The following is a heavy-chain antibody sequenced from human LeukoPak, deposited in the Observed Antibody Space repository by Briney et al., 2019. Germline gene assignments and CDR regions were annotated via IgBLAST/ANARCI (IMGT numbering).Heavy chain of an antibody. Sequence: GGSLRLSCAASGFTFSTYSMNWVRQAPGKGLEWVANIKQDGSEKYYADSVKGRFTISRDNSKNTLYLQMNSLRAEDTAVYYCARAAAGFDYWGQGTLVTVSS. J-gene: IGHJ4*02. V-gene: IGHV3-7*01. CDR1: GFTFSTYS. CDR3: ARAAAGFDY. CDR2: IKQDGSEK. D-gene: IGHD6-13*01.